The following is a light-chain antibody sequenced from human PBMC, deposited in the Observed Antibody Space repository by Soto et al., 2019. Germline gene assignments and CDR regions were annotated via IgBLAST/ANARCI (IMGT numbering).Light chain of an antibody. V-gene: IGKV3-20*01. CDR3: QQYCSSTRT. CDR2: DAS. CDR1: QSVSSSY. J-gene: IGKJ1*01. Sequence: EIVLTQSPGTLSLSPGERATLSCRASQSVSSSYLAWYQQKPGQAPRLLIYDASSRAAGIPDRFSGSGSGTDFTLTISRLEPADFAVYYCQQYCSSTRTFGQGTMVEIK.